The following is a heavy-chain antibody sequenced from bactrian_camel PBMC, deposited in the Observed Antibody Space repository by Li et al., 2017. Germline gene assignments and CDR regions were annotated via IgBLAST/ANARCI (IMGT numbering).Heavy chain of an antibody. CDR2: IDSSGRT. Sequence: HVQLVESGGGSVQSGGSLRLSCAASGLTYSSYCMGWFRQVPGKEREGVAAIDSSGRTRYADSVKGRFTISRDNSKTRAYLQMNSLKSGDTALYYCAMGILNGFKYWGRGTQVTVS. V-gene: IGHV3S53*01. CDR3: AMGILNGFKY. D-gene: IGHD5*01. J-gene: IGHJ4*01. CDR1: GLTYSSYC.